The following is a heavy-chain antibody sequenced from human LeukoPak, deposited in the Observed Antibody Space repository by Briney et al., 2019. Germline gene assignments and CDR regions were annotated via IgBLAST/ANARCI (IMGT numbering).Heavy chain of an antibody. CDR1: GFTFSDYA. D-gene: IGHD3-3*01. J-gene: IGHJ5*02. V-gene: IGHV3-30*04. Sequence: GGSLRLSCAASGFTFSDYAMHWVRQAPGKGLEWVAVISYDGNHEHYADSVKGRFTISRDNSKNTLYLQMNSLRAEDTAVYYCARNPANTIFGVVFTLDPWGQGTLVTVSS. CDR3: ARNPANTIFGVVFTLDP. CDR2: ISYDGNHE.